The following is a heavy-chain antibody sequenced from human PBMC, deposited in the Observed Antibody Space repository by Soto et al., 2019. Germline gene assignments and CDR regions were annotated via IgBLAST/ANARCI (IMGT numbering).Heavy chain of an antibody. V-gene: IGHV1-2*04. J-gene: IGHJ4*02. CDR1: GYTFTGYY. CDR2: INPNSGDT. D-gene: IGHD1-20*01. Sequence: QVQLVQSGAEVKKPGASVKVSCKASGYTFTGYYMHWVRQAPGQGLEWMGGINPNSGDTNYAPKFQGWATMTRDTYISTAYMELSRLRSDDTDVYYWARKITGTTGVFDYWGQGNLVTVAS. CDR3: ARKITGTTGVFDY.